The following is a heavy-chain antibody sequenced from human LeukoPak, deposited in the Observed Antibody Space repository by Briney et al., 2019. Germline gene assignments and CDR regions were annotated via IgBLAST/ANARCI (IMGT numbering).Heavy chain of an antibody. Sequence: PGGSLRLSCAASGLTFSGYSMNWVRQAPGKGLEWGSSISSRSNYIYYADSVKGRFTISRDNAKNSLYLQMNSLRAEDTGVYYCARDGYYTSGRNPYFDYWGQGTLVTVSS. CDR3: ARDGYYTSGRNPYFDY. CDR1: GLTFSGYS. CDR2: ISSRSNYI. D-gene: IGHD3-10*01. V-gene: IGHV3-21*01. J-gene: IGHJ4*02.